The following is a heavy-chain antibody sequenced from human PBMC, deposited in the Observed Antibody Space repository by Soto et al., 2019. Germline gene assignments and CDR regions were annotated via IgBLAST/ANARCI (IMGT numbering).Heavy chain of an antibody. V-gene: IGHV3-74*01. J-gene: IGHJ4*02. Sequence: VGSLRLSCAVSGFTFSAYWMHWVRQVPGKGLTWVSRISDDGSTATYADSVKGRFIISRDNAKNTPYLEMNTLRADDSGLYYCARGPRVSSTGTGAHWGRGTLVTVSS. CDR1: GFTFSAYW. CDR3: ARGPRVSSTGTGAH. CDR2: ISDDGSTA. D-gene: IGHD1-1*01.